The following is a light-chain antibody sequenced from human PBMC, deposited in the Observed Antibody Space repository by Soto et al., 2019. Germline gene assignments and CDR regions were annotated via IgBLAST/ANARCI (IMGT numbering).Light chain of an antibody. CDR2: DAS. J-gene: IGKJ2*01. Sequence: DIQMTQSPSTLSASIGDTVSITCRASQSIHIWLAWYQQKPGKAPKLLMYDASSLESGVPSRFSGSGSGTAFSLTITSLQPDDFATYYFQQYDTFPYTFGQGTKLEIK. CDR1: QSIHIW. CDR3: QQYDTFPYT. V-gene: IGKV1-5*01.